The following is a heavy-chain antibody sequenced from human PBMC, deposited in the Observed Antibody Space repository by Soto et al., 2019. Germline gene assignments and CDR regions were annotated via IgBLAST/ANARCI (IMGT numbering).Heavy chain of an antibody. CDR1: GFTFRNYA. Sequence: GGSLRLSCTASGFTFRNYAMSWVRQAPGKGLEWVSTISDSGANTFFGDSMKDRFTISSDNSKNTVYLQMNTVRTEDTAIYYCARAIGADFFDYWGQGTLVTVSS. CDR3: ARAIGADFFDY. CDR2: ISDSGANT. J-gene: IGHJ4*02. D-gene: IGHD6-25*01. V-gene: IGHV3-23*01.